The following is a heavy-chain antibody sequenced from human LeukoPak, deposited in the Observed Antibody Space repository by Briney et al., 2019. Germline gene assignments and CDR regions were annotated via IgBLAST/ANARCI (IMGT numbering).Heavy chain of an antibody. Sequence: PGGSLRLSCTAFGFTFGDYGLSWFRQAPGKGQEWIGFIRSKKVFGGAIEYAASVKGRFTFSRDDSKSIAYLQMNDLRTDDTAVYYCTRDWWRLGFDYWGQGTLVTVSS. J-gene: IGHJ4*02. CDR2: IRSKKVFGGAI. V-gene: IGHV3-49*03. D-gene: IGHD2-21*02. CDR1: GFTFGDYG. CDR3: TRDWWRLGFDY.